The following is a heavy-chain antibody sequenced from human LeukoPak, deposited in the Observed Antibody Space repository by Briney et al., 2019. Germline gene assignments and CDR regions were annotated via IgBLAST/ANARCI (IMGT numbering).Heavy chain of an antibody. V-gene: IGHV3-21*01. J-gene: IGHJ6*03. CDR2: ISTVSTYK. CDR1: GFTFTYNS. D-gene: IGHD3-3*01. CDR3: ARDGSGFYLYYYMDV. Sequence: GGSLRLSCAASGFTFTYNSMTWVRQAPGKGLEWVSSISTVSTYKFYSDSVKGRFTISRYNAKNILYLQMSSLSAEDTAVYYCARDGSGFYLYYYMDVWGRGTPVTVSS.